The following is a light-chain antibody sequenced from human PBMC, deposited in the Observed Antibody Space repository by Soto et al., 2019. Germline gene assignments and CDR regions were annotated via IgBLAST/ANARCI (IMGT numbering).Light chain of an antibody. J-gene: IGKJ1*01. CDR2: KTS. CDR1: QSIGVW. Sequence: DIQMTQSPSTLSASVGDRVTITCRASQSIGVWLAWYQQKPGTAPKLLIYKTSTLDSGVPLRFSGSGSGTEFPLTISRLQPDDFATYYCQQYLNYFRTFGQGTKVELK. V-gene: IGKV1-5*03. CDR3: QQYLNYFRT.